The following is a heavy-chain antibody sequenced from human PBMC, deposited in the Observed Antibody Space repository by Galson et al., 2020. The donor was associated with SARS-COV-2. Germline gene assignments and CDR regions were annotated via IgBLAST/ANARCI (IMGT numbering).Heavy chain of an antibody. V-gene: IGHV4-39*01. J-gene: IGHJ4*02. CDR1: HGSIISDSYY. Sequence: SETLSLTCTVSHGSIISDSYYLAWIRQSPGKALEWIGTIFHSGGTYYNPSLRGRVLISVDTSRKQFSLKLDSVTATDTAVYFCTRRVEKWLLPGNFDSWGQGTLVAVSS. D-gene: IGHD6-19*01. CDR3: TRRVEKWLLPGNFDS. CDR2: IFHSGGT.